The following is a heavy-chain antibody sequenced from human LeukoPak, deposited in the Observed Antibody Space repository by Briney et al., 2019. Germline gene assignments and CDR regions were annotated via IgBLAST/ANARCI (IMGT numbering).Heavy chain of an antibody. CDR3: ARDGKLVRGDYDAFDI. Sequence: PSETLSLTCTVSGGSISSYYWSWIRQPAGKGLEWIGRIYTSGSTNYNPSLKSRVTMSLDTSKNQFSLKLSSVTAADTAVYYCARDGKLVRGDYDAFDIWGQGTMVTVSS. V-gene: IGHV4-4*07. CDR2: IYTSGST. J-gene: IGHJ3*02. CDR1: GGSISSYY. D-gene: IGHD3-10*01.